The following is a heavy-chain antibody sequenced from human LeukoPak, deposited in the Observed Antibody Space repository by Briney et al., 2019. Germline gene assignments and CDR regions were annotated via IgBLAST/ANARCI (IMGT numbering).Heavy chain of an antibody. D-gene: IGHD2-2*01. Sequence: RASVKVSCKASGGTFSSFAISWVRQAPGQGLEWMGRIIPILGTANYAQKFQGRVTITADESTSTAYMELSSLRSEDTAVYYCARGGELGYCSSTSCYSLDYWGQGTLVTVSS. CDR2: IIPILGTA. V-gene: IGHV1-69*11. J-gene: IGHJ4*02. CDR3: ARGGELGYCSSTSCYSLDY. CDR1: GGTFSSFA.